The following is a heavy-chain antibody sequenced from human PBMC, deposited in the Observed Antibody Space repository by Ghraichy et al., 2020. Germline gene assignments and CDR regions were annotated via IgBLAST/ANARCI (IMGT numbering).Heavy chain of an antibody. CDR2: ISGSGGST. J-gene: IGHJ4*02. V-gene: IGHV3-23*01. CDR3: AKDRLRSDYYAFDY. Sequence: GESLNISCAASGFTFSSYAMSWVRQAPGKGLEWVSAISGSGGSTYYADSVKGRFTISRDNSKNTLYLQMNSLRAEDTAVYYCAKDRLRSDYYAFDYWGQGTLVTVSS. CDR1: GFTFSSYA. D-gene: IGHD3-10*01.